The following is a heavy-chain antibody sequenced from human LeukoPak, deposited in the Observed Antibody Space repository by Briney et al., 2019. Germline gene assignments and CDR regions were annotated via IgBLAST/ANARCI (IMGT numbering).Heavy chain of an antibody. CDR1: GYTFTSYG. CDR3: ATGDRREPNWYFDL. CDR2: ISAYNGNT. V-gene: IGHV1-18*01. Sequence: ASVKVSCKASGYTFTSYGISWVRQAPGRGLEWMGWISAYNGNTNYAQNLQGRVTITADESTSTAYMELSSLRSEDTAVYYCATGDRREPNWYFDLWGRGTLVTVSS. D-gene: IGHD3-10*01. J-gene: IGHJ2*01.